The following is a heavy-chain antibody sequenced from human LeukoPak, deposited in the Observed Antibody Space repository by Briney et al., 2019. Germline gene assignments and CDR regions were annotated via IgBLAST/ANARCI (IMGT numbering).Heavy chain of an antibody. J-gene: IGHJ2*01. V-gene: IGHV3-74*01. Sequence: GGSLRLSCAASGFTFSNYAMSWVRQAPGKGLVWVSRINGDGTRTNYADSVKGRFAISRDNAENTVNLQIYSLKAEDTAVYYCARGVPGGWYFDLWGRATLVTVSS. CDR2: INGDGTRT. CDR1: GFTFSNYA. CDR3: ARGVPGGWYFDL. D-gene: IGHD3-16*01.